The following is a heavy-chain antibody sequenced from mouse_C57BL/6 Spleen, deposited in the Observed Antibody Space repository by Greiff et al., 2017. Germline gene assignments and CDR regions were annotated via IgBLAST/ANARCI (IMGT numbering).Heavy chain of an antibody. Sequence: EVQLMESGAELVRPGASVKLSCTASGFNIKDYYMHWVKQRPDQGLEWIGRIDPEDGDTDSASKFQGQATMTADTSSNTAYLQLSSLTSEDTAVYYCTTGSINEGDYWGQGTTLTVSS. J-gene: IGHJ2*01. D-gene: IGHD1-1*01. CDR2: IDPEDGDT. CDR3: TTGSINEGDY. V-gene: IGHV14-1*01. CDR1: GFNIKDYY.